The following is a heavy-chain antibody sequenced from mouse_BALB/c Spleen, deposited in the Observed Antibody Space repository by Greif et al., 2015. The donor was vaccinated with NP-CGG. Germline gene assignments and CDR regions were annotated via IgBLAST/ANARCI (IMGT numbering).Heavy chain of an antibody. J-gene: IGHJ4*01. V-gene: IGHV1-7*01. CDR2: INPSTGYT. CDR1: GYTFTSYW. Sequence: QVQLQQSGAELAKPGASVKMSCKASGYTFTSYWMHWVKQRPGQGLEWIGYINPSTGYTEYNQKFKGKATLTADKSSSTAYMQLSSLTSEDSAVYYCARSRITTVESMDYWGQGTSVTVSS. D-gene: IGHD1-1*01. CDR3: ARSRITTVESMDY.